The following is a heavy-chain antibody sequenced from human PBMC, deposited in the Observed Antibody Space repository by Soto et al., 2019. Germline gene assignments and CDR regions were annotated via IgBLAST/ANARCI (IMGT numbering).Heavy chain of an antibody. J-gene: IGHJ3*02. V-gene: IGHV3-21*01. CDR3: ARDWNSYHWNAFDI. CDR1: GFTFSSYS. D-gene: IGHD1-7*01. CDR2: ISSSSSYI. Sequence: EVQLVESGGGLVKPGGSLRLSCAASGFTFSSYSMNWVRQAPGKGLEWVSSISSSSSYIYYADSVKGRFTISRDNAKNSLYLQMNSLRAKDTAVYYCARDWNSYHWNAFDIWGQGTMVTVSS.